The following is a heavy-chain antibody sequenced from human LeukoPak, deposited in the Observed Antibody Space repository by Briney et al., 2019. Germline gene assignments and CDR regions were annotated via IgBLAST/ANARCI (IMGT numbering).Heavy chain of an antibody. J-gene: IGHJ4*02. Sequence: PGGSLRLSCAASGFTFSSYAMHWVRQAPGKGLEWVAVISYDGRNKYYADSVKGRFTISRDNSKNTLYLQMNSLRAEDTAVFYCARDGGHSFDYWGQGTLVTVSS. D-gene: IGHD3-3*01. CDR3: ARDGGHSFDY. CDR1: GFTFSSYA. CDR2: ISYDGRNK. V-gene: IGHV3-30-3*01.